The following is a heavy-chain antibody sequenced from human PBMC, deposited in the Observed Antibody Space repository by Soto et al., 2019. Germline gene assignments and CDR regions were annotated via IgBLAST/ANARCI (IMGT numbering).Heavy chain of an antibody. D-gene: IGHD3-10*01. J-gene: IGHJ4*02. CDR2: IIPILGIA. CDR3: AREEYYYGSGAFFDS. CDR1: GGTFSSYT. Sequence: QVQLVQSGAEVKKPGSSVKVSCKASGGTFSSYTISWVRQAPGQGLEWMGRIIPILGIANYAQKFQGRVTFTADKSTSTAYMELSSLRSEDTAVYYWAREEYYYGSGAFFDSWGQGTLVTVSS. V-gene: IGHV1-69*08.